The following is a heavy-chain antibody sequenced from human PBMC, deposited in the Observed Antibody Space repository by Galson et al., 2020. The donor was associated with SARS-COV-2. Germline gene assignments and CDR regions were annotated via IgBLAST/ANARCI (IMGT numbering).Heavy chain of an antibody. CDR2: IYYSGST. Sequence: SETLSLTCTVSGGSISSSSYYWGWIRQPPGKGLEWIGSIYYSGSTYYNPSLKSRVTISVDTSKNQFSLKLSSVTAADTAVYYCARHEPPRHYYYGMDVWGQGTTVTVSS. J-gene: IGHJ6*02. CDR3: ARHEPPRHYYYGMDV. V-gene: IGHV4-39*01. CDR1: GGSISSSSYY.